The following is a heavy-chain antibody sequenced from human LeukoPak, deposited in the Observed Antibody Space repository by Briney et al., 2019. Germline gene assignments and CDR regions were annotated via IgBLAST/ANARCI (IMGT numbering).Heavy chain of an antibody. Sequence: GGSLRLSCAASGFTFDDYAMHWVRQAPGKGLEWVSGISWNSGSIGYADSVKGRFTISRDNAKNSLYLQMNSLRAEDTALYYCAKDRRSNTPGYFDYWGQGTLVTVSS. CDR2: ISWNSGSI. D-gene: IGHD2/OR15-2a*01. CDR1: GFTFDDYA. V-gene: IGHV3-9*01. J-gene: IGHJ4*02. CDR3: AKDRRSNTPGYFDY.